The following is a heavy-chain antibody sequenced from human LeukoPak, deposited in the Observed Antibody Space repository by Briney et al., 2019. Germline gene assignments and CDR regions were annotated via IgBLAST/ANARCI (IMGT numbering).Heavy chain of an antibody. V-gene: IGHV3-48*04. Sequence: PGGSLRPSCAASGFTFSSYSMNWVRQAPGKGLEWVSYISSSSSTIYYADSVKGRFTISRDNAKNSLYLQMNSLRAEDTAVYYCAREGIIVATIALDYWGQGTLVTVSS. CDR3: AREGIIVATIALDY. J-gene: IGHJ4*02. CDR2: ISSSSSTI. D-gene: IGHD5-12*01. CDR1: GFTFSSYS.